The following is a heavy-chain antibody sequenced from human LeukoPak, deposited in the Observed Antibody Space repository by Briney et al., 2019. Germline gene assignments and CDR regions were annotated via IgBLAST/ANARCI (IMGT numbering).Heavy chain of an antibody. V-gene: IGHV1-69*04. CDR3: VLPKVVTDPTAIDY. D-gene: IGHD2-21*02. CDR1: GGTFSSYA. CDR2: IIPILGIA. J-gene: IGHJ4*02. Sequence: GASVKVSCKASGGTFSSYAISWVRQAPGQGLEWMGRIIPILGIANYAQKFQGRVTITADKSTSTAYMELSSLRSEDTAVYYCVLPKVVTDPTAIDYWGQGTLVTVSS.